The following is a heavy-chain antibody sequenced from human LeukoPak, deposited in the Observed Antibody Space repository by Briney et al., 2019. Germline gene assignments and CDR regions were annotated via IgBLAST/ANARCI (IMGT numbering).Heavy chain of an antibody. D-gene: IGHD3-3*01. V-gene: IGHV4-59*01. J-gene: IGHJ5*02. CDR3: ARIITIFGVAQNWFDP. Sequence: SETLSLTCTVPGGSISSYYWSWIRQPPGKGLEWIGYIYYSGSTNYNPSLKSRVTISVDTSKNQFSLKLSSVTAADTAVYYCARIITIFGVAQNWFDPWGQGTLVTVSS. CDR2: IYYSGST. CDR1: GGSISSYY.